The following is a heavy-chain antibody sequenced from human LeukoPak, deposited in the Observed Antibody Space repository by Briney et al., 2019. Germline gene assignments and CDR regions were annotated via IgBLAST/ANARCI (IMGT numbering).Heavy chain of an antibody. Sequence: PGGSLRLSCAASGFTFSTYYMNWVRQAPGKGLEWIATVYYTATTYSNPSLKSRVTISVDSSKNEVSLKVTSVTAADTAVYYCARDPVAGTGTDTWGQGTLVTVSS. CDR2: VYYTATT. CDR1: GFTFSTYY. J-gene: IGHJ5*02. CDR3: ARDPVAGTGTDT. D-gene: IGHD6-13*01. V-gene: IGHV4-39*07.